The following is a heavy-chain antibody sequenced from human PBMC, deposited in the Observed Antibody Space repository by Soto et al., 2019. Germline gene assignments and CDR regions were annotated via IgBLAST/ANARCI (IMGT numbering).Heavy chain of an antibody. CDR3: ARRDELGFDY. J-gene: IGHJ4*02. D-gene: IGHD7-27*01. CDR1: GGSIRSSSYYY. CDR2: INYSGST. V-gene: IGHV4-39*01. Sequence: PSETLSLTCTVSGGSIRSSSYYYWAWIRQPPGKGLKWIGSINYSGSTYYNPSLKSQVTISVDTSKNQFSLRLSYVTAADTAVYYCARRDELGFDYWGQGTLVTVSS.